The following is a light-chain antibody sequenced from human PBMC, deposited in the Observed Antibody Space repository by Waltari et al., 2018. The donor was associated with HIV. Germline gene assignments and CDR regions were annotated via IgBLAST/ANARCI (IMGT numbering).Light chain of an antibody. CDR3: TSYAGNNLI. Sequence: QYALTQPPSASGSPGQSVTISCAGTSSDVGASNSVSWYQHHPGKAPNLLISEVSKRPSGVPDRFSGSKSGNTASLTVSGLQAEDEADYYCTSYAGNNLIFGGGTKMTVL. CDR2: EVS. V-gene: IGLV2-8*01. CDR1: SSDVGASNS. J-gene: IGLJ2*01.